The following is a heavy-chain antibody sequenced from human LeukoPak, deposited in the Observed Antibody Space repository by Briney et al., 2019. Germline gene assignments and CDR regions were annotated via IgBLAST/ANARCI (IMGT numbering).Heavy chain of an antibody. D-gene: IGHD6-19*01. Sequence: ASVKVSCKASGYTFISYYIHWMRQAPGQGPEWMGVINPSDGRTRYAQKLQGRVTMTRDTSTSTLYMDLSSLRSEDTAVYYCARGLDSSGWSYFEYWGQGTLVTDSS. V-gene: IGHV1-46*04. CDR2: INPSDGRT. CDR1: GYTFISYY. CDR3: ARGLDSSGWSYFEY. J-gene: IGHJ4*02.